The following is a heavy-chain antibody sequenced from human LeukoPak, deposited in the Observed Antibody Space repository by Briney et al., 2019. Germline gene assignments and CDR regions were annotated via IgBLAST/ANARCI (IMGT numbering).Heavy chain of an antibody. J-gene: IGHJ4*02. CDR1: GGSISSSSYY. Sequence: KPSETLSLTCTVSGGSISSSSYYWGWIRQPPGKGLEWIGSIYYSGSTYYNPSLKSRVTISVDTSKNQFSLKLSSVTAADTAVYYCAREGGAYFDYWGQGTLVTVSS. CDR2: IYYSGST. CDR3: AREGGAYFDY. V-gene: IGHV4-39*07. D-gene: IGHD1-26*01.